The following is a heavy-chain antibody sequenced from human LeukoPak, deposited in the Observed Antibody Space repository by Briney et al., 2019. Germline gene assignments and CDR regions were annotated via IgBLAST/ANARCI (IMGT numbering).Heavy chain of an antibody. V-gene: IGHV1-2*02. CDR1: GYSFTDNY. D-gene: IGHD4-17*01. Sequence: ASVKVSCKASGYSFTDNYMQWVRQAPGQGLEWMGWINPDSGGTNYAQKFQGRVTMTRDTSISTAYMDLSGLTSDDTAVYYCARTRGTKTSHHSLDFWGQGTLVTVSS. CDR2: INPDSGGT. CDR3: ARTRGTKTSHHSLDF. J-gene: IGHJ4*02.